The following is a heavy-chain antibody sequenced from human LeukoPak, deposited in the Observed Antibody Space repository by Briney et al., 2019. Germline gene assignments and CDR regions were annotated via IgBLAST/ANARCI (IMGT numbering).Heavy chain of an antibody. CDR2: IIPILGIA. CDR3: AREFDFWSGYLDY. J-gene: IGHJ4*02. V-gene: IGHV1-69*04. Sequence: KPRASGKGSCKGSGGTFSIDTISGVRQGPGQRGEWMGRIIPILGIAKYAQKFQGRVTITADKSTSTAYMELSSLRSEDTAVYYCAREFDFWSGYLDYWGQGTLVTVSS. CDR1: GGTFSIDT. D-gene: IGHD3-3*01.